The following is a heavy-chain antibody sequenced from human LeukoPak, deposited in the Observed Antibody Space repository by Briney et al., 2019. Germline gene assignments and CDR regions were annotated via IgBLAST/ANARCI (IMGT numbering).Heavy chain of an antibody. D-gene: IGHD4-23*01. Sequence: QTGGSLRLSCAASGFTFSSYGMHWVRQAPGKGLEWVAVISYDGSNKYYADSVKGRFTISRDNSKNTLYLQMNSLRAEDTAVYYCAYGGESPLDYWGQGTLVTVSS. CDR1: GFTFSSYG. V-gene: IGHV3-30*03. J-gene: IGHJ4*02. CDR2: ISYDGSNK. CDR3: AYGGESPLDY.